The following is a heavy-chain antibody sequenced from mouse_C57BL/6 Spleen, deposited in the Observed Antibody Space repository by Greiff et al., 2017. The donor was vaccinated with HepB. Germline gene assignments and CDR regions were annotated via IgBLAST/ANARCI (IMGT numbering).Heavy chain of an antibody. J-gene: IGHJ3*01. CDR3: ARRGYDGYFWFAY. Sequence: VQLQQPGAELVMPGASVKLSCKASGYTFTSYWMHWVKQRPGQGLEWIGEIDPSDSYTNYNQKFKGKSTLTVDKSSSTAYMQLSSLTSEDSAVYYCARRGYDGYFWFAYWGQGTLVTVSA. V-gene: IGHV1-69*01. D-gene: IGHD2-3*01. CDR2: IDPSDSYT. CDR1: GYTFTSYW.